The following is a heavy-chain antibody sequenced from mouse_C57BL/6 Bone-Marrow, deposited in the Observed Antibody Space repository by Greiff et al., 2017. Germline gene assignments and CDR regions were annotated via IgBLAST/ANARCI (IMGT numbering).Heavy chain of an antibody. D-gene: IGHD2-13*01. CDR2: IDPSDSYT. Sequence: QVQLQQPGAELVRPGASVKLSCKASGYTFTSYWMHWVKQRPGQGLEWIGVIDPSDSYTNYNQKFKGKSTLTVDTSSSTAYMQRSSLTSEDSAVYDSAREDGDCPWLDYWGQGTPVTVSA. CDR1: GYTFTSYW. V-gene: IGHV1-59*01. J-gene: IGHJ3*01. CDR3: AREDGDCPWLDY.